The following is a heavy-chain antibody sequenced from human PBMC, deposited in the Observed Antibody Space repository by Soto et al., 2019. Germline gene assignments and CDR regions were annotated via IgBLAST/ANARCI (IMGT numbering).Heavy chain of an antibody. Sequence: SETLSLTCAVSGVSISSGNWWTWVRQSPQRGLEYIGEIFHDGTANYYPSFERRVAISVDTSKNQFSLKLTSVTAADTAVYYCARAKFESTGWHQFDIWGQGTLVTVSS. CDR3: ARAKFESTGWHQFDI. CDR1: GVSISSGNW. CDR2: IFHDGTA. V-gene: IGHV4-4*02. J-gene: IGHJ4*02. D-gene: IGHD7-27*01.